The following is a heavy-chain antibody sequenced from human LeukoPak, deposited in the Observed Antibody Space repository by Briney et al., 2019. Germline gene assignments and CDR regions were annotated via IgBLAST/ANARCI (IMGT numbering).Heavy chain of an antibody. CDR1: GYTFTDYY. CDR2: INPKSGGT. D-gene: IGHD3-16*02. Sequence: AASVKVSCKASGYTFTDYYMHWVRQAPGQGLEWMGWINPKSGGTNYAQNFEGRVTMTRDTSVRTAYMELSRLTSGDTAVYYCARAMEYDYTWGTYRVFDYWGQGTLVTVSS. J-gene: IGHJ4*02. V-gene: IGHV1-2*02. CDR3: ARAMEYDYTWGTYRVFDY.